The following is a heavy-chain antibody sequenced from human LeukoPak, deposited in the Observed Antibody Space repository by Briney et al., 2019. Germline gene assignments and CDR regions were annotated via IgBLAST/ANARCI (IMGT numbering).Heavy chain of an antibody. V-gene: IGHV1-2*02. CDR3: ARDPTIITMVRGVIIHNWFDP. Sequence: ASVKVSCKASGHTFTGYYMHWVRQAPGQGLEWMGWINPNSGGTNYAQKFQGRVTMTRDTSISTAYMELSRLRSDDTAVYYCARDPTIITMVRGVIIHNWFDPWGQGTLVTVSS. CDR2: INPNSGGT. J-gene: IGHJ5*02. CDR1: GHTFTGYY. D-gene: IGHD3-10*01.